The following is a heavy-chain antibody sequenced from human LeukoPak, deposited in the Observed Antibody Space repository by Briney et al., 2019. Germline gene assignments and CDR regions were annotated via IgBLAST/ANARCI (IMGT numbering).Heavy chain of an antibody. CDR2: IYYSGST. V-gene: IGHV4-59*12. D-gene: IGHD3-22*01. J-gene: IGHJ4*02. CDR3: ARAPPGRKNSSGYYYAFDY. Sequence: SETLSLTCTVSGGSISSYYWSWIRQPPGKGLEWIGYIYYSGSTNYNPSLKSRVTISVDTSKNQFSLKLSSVTAADTAVYYCARAPPGRKNSSGYYYAFDYWGQGTLVTVSS. CDR1: GGSISSYY.